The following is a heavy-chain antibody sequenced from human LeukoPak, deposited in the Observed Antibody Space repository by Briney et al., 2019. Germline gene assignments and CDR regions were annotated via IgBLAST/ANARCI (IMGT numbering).Heavy chain of an antibody. CDR2: INWNGGST. CDR1: GFTFDDYD. CDR3: ARIAMAAIGGGFDI. Sequence: PRGSPRLSCAASGFTFDDYDMSWVRQAPGKGLEWVSGINWNGGSTGYAESVKGRFAISRDNARNSLYMQMNSLRAEDTALYYCARIAMAAIGGGFDIWGQGTMVTVSS. J-gene: IGHJ3*02. D-gene: IGHD6-19*01. V-gene: IGHV3-20*04.